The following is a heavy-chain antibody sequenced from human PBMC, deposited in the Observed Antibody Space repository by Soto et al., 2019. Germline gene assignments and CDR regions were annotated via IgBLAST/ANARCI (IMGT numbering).Heavy chain of an antibody. Sequence: EVQLLESGGGLVEPGGSLRLSCAASGFTFSSYAMSWVRQAPGKGLEWVSAIGGSGSAPSYADSVKGRFTISRDNAKNSLYLQMSSLRPEDTALYYCAKDWEVVSGNGAFDVWGRGTMVTVSS. CDR2: IGGSGSAP. CDR3: AKDWEVVSGNGAFDV. V-gene: IGHV3-23*01. D-gene: IGHD3-22*01. CDR1: GFTFSSYA. J-gene: IGHJ3*01.